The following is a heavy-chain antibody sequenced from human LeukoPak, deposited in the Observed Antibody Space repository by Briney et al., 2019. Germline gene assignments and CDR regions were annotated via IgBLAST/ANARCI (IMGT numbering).Heavy chain of an antibody. V-gene: IGHV3-48*01. D-gene: IGHD2-15*01. CDR1: GFTFDTYT. CDR2: IDTTSTTM. CDR3: TRGLVVVAQYFQH. Sequence: GGSLRLSCAASGFTFDTYTTNWVRQAPGTGLEWVSYIDTTSTTMYYADSVKGRFTISRDNAKNSLYLQMNSLRVEDTAVYYCTRGLVVVAQYFQHWGQGTLVTVSS. J-gene: IGHJ1*01.